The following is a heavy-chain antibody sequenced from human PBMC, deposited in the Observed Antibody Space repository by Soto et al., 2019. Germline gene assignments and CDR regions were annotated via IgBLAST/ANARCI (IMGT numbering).Heavy chain of an antibody. Sequence: ASVKVSCKASGYTFTSYGISWVRQAPGQGLEWMGWISDYNGNTNYAQKLQGRVTMTTDTSTSTAYMELRSLRSDDTAVYYCARDGDSSGWGYYYGMDVWGQGTTVTVSS. CDR1: GYTFTSYG. J-gene: IGHJ6*02. CDR2: ISDYNGNT. V-gene: IGHV1-18*01. D-gene: IGHD6-19*01. CDR3: ARDGDSSGWGYYYGMDV.